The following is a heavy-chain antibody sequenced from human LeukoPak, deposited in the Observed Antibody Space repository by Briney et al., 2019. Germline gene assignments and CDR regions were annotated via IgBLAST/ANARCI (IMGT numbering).Heavy chain of an antibody. CDR3: WSPRDYDHY. CDR2: VNPNTGGT. D-gene: IGHD5-12*01. Sequence: ASVKVSCQASGYNLTDFYIHWVRQAPAQGFEWMGWVNPNTGGTKYAQKFQGRVTMTRDTSINTTYMELTRQKYDDTAFYYCWSPRDYDHYWGQGTRVTVSS. J-gene: IGHJ4*02. V-gene: IGHV1-2*02. CDR1: GYNLTDFY.